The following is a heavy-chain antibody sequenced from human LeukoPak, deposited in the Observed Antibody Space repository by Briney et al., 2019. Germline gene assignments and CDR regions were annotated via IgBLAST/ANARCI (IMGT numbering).Heavy chain of an antibody. CDR1: GDSVSSNSAA. CDR3: AREEDCSGGSCYPYYYYGMDV. CDR2: TYYRSKWYN. J-gene: IGHJ6*02. V-gene: IGHV6-1*01. Sequence: SQTLSLTCAISGDSVSSNSAAWNWIRQSPSRGLEWLGRTYYRSKWYNDYAVSVKSRITISPDTSKNQFSLQLNSVTPEDTAVYYCAREEDCSGGSCYPYYYYGMDVWGQGTTVTVSS. D-gene: IGHD2-15*01.